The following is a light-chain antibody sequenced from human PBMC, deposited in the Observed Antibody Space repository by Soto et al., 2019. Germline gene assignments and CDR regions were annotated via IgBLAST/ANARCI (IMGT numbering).Light chain of an antibody. CDR3: QQYNNWPPVFT. J-gene: IGKJ3*01. V-gene: IGKV3-15*01. CDR2: GAS. Sequence: EIVMTQSPATLSVSPGERVTLSCRASQSVSSNLAWYQQKPGQAPRLLIYGASTRAAGVPARFSGSGSGTEFTLTISSLQSEDFAVYYCQQYNNWPPVFTFGPGTNVDIK. CDR1: QSVSSN.